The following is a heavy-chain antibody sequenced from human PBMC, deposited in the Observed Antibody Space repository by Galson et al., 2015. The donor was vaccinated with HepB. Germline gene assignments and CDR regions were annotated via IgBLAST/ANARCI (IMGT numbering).Heavy chain of an antibody. J-gene: IGHJ3*02. CDR3: ARWLGAFDI. CDR2: IWYDGSNK. CDR1: GFTFSSYG. D-gene: IGHD5-12*01. Sequence: SLRLSCAASGFTFSSYGMHWVRQAPGKGLEWVAVIWYDGSNKYYADSVKGRFTISRDNSKNTLYLQMNSLRAEGTAVYYCARWLGAFDIWGQGTMVTVSS. V-gene: IGHV3-33*01.